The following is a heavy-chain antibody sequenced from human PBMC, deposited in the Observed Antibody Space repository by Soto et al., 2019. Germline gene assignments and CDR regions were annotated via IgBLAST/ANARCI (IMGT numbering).Heavy chain of an antibody. J-gene: IGHJ6*02. D-gene: IGHD2-2*01. CDR3: ARDDHIVVVPTSLGAMDV. CDR2: IYHSGST. Sequence: QVQLQESGPGLVKPSETLSITCAVYGGSISSNKWWSWVRKPPGKGLEWIGEIYHSGSTNYNPSLKSRFTISLDKSKNQFSLKLTSVTAADSAVYYCARDDHIVVVPTSLGAMDVWGQGTKVTVSS. V-gene: IGHV4-4*02. CDR1: GGSISSNKW.